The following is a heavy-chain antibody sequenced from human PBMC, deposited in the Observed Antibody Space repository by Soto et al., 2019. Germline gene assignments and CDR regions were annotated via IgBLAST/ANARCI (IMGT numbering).Heavy chain of an antibody. CDR1: GFTFTSAW. J-gene: IGHJ4*02. CDR3: AKDVEGGSLFRGAFDY. D-gene: IGHD1-26*01. CDR2: ISASGGAT. V-gene: IGHV3-23*01. Sequence: GGSLRLSCAASGFTFTSAWMTWVRQVPGKGLEWVAAISASGGATIHADSVKGRLTISRDNSKNTLYLQMNSLRAEDTAVYYCAKDVEGGSLFRGAFDYWGQGTQVTVSS.